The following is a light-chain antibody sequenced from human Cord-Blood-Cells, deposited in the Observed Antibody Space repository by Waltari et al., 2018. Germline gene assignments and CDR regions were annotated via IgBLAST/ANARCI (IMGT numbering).Light chain of an antibody. V-gene: IGKV3-11*01. Sequence: EIVLTQSPATLSLSPGERATLSCRASQSVSSYFAWYQQKPGQAPRLLIYDASNRATGIPARFSGSGSGTDFTLTISSLEPEDFAVYYCQQRSNGPPLTFGGGTKVEIK. CDR1: QSVSSY. CDR3: QQRSNGPPLT. CDR2: DAS. J-gene: IGKJ4*01.